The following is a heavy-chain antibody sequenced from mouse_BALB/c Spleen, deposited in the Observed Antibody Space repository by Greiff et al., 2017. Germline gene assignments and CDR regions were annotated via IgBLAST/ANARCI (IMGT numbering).Heavy chain of an antibody. Sequence: DVQLVESGGGLVKPGGSLKLSCAASGFTFSSYAMSWVRQTPEKRLEWVANISSGGSYTYYPDSVKGRFIISRDNAKNTLYLQMSSLRSEDTAMYYSARQGVNGWYFDVWGAGTTVTVSS. CDR1: GFTFSSYA. J-gene: IGHJ1*01. CDR2: ISSGGSYT. CDR3: ARQGVNGWYFDV. D-gene: IGHD1-1*02. V-gene: IGHV5-9-3*01.